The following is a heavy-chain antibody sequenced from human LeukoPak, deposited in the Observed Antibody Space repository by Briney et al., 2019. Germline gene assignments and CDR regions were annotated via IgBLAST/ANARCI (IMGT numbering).Heavy chain of an antibody. J-gene: IGHJ5*02. CDR1: GGSFSGYY. V-gene: IGHV4-34*01. CDR2: INHSGST. D-gene: IGHD3-10*01. CDR3: ARESSRYYYGSGSYYKNWFDP. Sequence: PSETLSLTCAVYGGSFSGYYWSWIRQPPGKGLEWIGEINHSGSTNYNPSLKSRVTISVDTSKNQFSLKLSSVTAADTAVYYCARESSRYYYGSGSYYKNWFDPWGQGTLVTVSS.